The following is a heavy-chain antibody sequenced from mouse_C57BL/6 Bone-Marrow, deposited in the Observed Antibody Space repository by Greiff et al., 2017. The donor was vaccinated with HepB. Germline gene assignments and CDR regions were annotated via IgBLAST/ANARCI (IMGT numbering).Heavy chain of an antibody. Sequence: VQLQQSGAELVKPGASVKMSCKASGYTFTSYWITWVKQRPGQGLEWIGDIYPGSGSTNYNEKFKSKATLTVDTSSSTAYMQLSSLTSEDSAVYYCARQGMITSWFAYWGQGTLVTVSA. J-gene: IGHJ3*01. CDR3: ARQGMITSWFAY. CDR1: GYTFTSYW. D-gene: IGHD2-4*01. CDR2: IYPGSGST. V-gene: IGHV1-55*01.